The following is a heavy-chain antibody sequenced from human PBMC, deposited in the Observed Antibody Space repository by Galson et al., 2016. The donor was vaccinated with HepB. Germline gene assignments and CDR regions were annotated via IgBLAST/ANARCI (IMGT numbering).Heavy chain of an antibody. CDR2: IYSGGET. Sequence: SLRLSCAASGFTVSNNFMRWVRQAPGKGLEWVSLIYSGGETHYVDSVKGRFIIPRDNSKNTLYLQMNSLRVEDTAVYYCARGGNYGYTWGLGTLVTVSS. D-gene: IGHD1-26*01. J-gene: IGHJ4*02. V-gene: IGHV3-53*01. CDR3: ARGGNYGYT. CDR1: GFTVSNNF.